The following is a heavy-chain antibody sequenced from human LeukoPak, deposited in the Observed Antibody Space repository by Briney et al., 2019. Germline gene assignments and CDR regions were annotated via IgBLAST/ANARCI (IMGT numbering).Heavy chain of an antibody. CDR1: GGSISSGGYS. D-gene: IGHD6-19*01. V-gene: IGHV4-30-2*01. CDR3: ARAGRLDYYYYGMDV. CDR2: IYHSGST. J-gene: IGHJ6*02. Sequence: PSETLSLTCAVSGGSISSGGYSWSWIRQPPGKGLEWIGYIYHSGSTYYNPSLKSRVTISVDRSKNQFSLKLSSVTAADTAVYYCARAGRLDYYYYGMDVWGQGTTVTVSS.